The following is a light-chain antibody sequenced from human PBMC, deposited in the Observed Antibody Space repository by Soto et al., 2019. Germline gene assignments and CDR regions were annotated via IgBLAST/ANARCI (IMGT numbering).Light chain of an antibody. CDR3: QQYNNWPPIT. CDR2: GAS. CDR1: QSVSSSY. V-gene: IGKV3-20*01. J-gene: IGKJ5*01. Sequence: EIVLTQSPGTLSLSPGERATLSCRASQSVSSSYLAWYQQKPGQAPRLLIYGASSRATGIPDRVSGSGSGTEFTLSISSLQSEDFAVYYCQQYNNWPPITFGQGTRLEIK.